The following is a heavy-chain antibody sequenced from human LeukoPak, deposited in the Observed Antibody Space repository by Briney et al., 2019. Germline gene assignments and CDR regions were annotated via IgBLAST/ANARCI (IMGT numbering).Heavy chain of an antibody. CDR2: ITVSSGTR. V-gene: IGHV3-23*01. CDR3: AKDPNGDYIGAFDS. D-gene: IGHD2-8*01. CDR1: GFNCNTYA. Sequence: GVSLRLSCTASGFNCNTYAMTWVRQAPGRELEWVSSITVSSGTRNYADSMKGRFTISRDNSKNTLYLQMNSLRVEDTAIYYCAKDPNGDYIGAFDSWGQGTLVTVSS. J-gene: IGHJ3*02.